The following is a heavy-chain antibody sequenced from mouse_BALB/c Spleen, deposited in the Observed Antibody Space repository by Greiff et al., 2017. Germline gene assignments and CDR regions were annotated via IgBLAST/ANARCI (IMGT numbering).Heavy chain of an antibody. CDR3: ARETPYYAMDY. Sequence: VQGVESGPGLVAPSQSLSITCTVSGFSLTGYGVNWVRQPPGKGLEWLGMIWGDGSTDYNSALKSRLSISKDNSKSQVFLKMNSLQTDDTARYYCARETPYYAMDYWGQGTSVTVSS. CDR1: GFSLTGYG. V-gene: IGHV2-6-7*01. J-gene: IGHJ4*01. CDR2: IWGDGST.